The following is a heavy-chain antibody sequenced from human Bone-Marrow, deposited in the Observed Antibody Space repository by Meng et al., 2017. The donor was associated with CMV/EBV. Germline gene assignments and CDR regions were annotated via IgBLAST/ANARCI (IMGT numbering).Heavy chain of an antibody. Sequence: SVKVSCKASGGTFSSYAISWVRQAPGQGLEWMGGIIPIFGTANYAQKFQGRVTITTDESTSKAYMELSSLRSEDTAVYYCARLGFCSSTTCSPPSGMDVWGQGTTVTVSS. V-gene: IGHV1-69*05. CDR1: GGTFSSYA. CDR2: IIPIFGTA. D-gene: IGHD2-2*01. CDR3: ARLGFCSSTTCSPPSGMDV. J-gene: IGHJ6*02.